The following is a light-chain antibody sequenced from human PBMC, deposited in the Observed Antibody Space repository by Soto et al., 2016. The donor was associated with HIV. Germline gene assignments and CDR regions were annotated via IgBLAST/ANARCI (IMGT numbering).Light chain of an antibody. CDR1: QAIRND. J-gene: IGKJ2*01. Sequence: DIQMTQSPSSLSASVGDRVTITCRASQAIRNDLAWYQQKPGKAPKRLIFAASSLQSGVPSRFSGSGSGTEFTLTISSLQPEDFATYHCQQSFRSVMYTFGQGTKLEDQT. CDR3: QQSFRSVMYT. CDR2: AAS. V-gene: IGKV1-17*01.